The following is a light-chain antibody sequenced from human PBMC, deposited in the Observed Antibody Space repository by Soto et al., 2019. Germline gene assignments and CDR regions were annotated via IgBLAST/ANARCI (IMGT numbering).Light chain of an antibody. CDR1: SSNIGGNS. CDR2: SSD. V-gene: IGLV1-44*01. CDR3: AAWDDTLNGPI. Sequence: QAVVTQPPSASGTPGQGVVISCSGSSSNIGGNSVNWYQQFPGAAPKRLIYSSDQRPSGVPDRFSGSKSGTSASLAISGVQSEDEADYYCAAWDDTLNGPIFGGGTKLTVL. J-gene: IGLJ2*01.